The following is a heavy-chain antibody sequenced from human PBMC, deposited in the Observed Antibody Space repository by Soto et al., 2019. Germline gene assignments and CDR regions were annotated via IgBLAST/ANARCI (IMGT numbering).Heavy chain of an antibody. Sequence: QMHLQQWGAGLLRPSETLSLTCAVYGGSFSEYTWNWIRQPPGKGLEWIGEIKDSGSTDYNPSLRGRVTISVDTSNIQFSLEVTSVTAADTAVYYCARGMIRGVNWFVPWGQGTLVTVSS. CDR3: ARGMIRGVNWFVP. V-gene: IGHV4-34*01. CDR2: IKDSGST. CDR1: GGSFSEYT. J-gene: IGHJ5*02. D-gene: IGHD3-10*01.